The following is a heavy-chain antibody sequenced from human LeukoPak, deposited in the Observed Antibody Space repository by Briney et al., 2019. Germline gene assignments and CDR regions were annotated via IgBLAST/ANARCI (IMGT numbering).Heavy chain of an antibody. V-gene: IGHV4-39*07. D-gene: IGHD3-3*01. CDR3: ARGDDFWSGYYTLDY. CDR2: IYYSGST. Sequence: SETLSLTCTVSGGSISSSSHYWGWIRQPPGKGLEWIGSIYYSGSTYYNPSLKSRVTISVDTSKNQFSLKLSSVTAADTAVYYCARGDDFWSGYYTLDYWGQGTLVTVSS. CDR1: GGSISSSSHY. J-gene: IGHJ4*02.